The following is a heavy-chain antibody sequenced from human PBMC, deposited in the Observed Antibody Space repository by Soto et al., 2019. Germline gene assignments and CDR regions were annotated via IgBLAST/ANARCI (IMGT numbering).Heavy chain of an antibody. CDR2: ISGSGGST. D-gene: IGHD3-3*01. J-gene: IGHJ4*02. CDR1: GFTSSSYA. V-gene: IGHV3-23*01. CDR3: AKDQHYDFWSGYYSDY. Sequence: GGSLRLSCAASGFTSSSYAMSWVRQAPGKGLEWVSAISGSGGSTYYADSVKGRFTISRDNSKNTLYLQMNSLRAEDTAVYYCAKDQHYDFWSGYYSDYWGQGTLVTVSS.